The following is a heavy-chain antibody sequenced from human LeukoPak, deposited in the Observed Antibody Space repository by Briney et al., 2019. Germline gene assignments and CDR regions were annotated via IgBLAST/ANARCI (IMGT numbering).Heavy chain of an antibody. CDR3: ARGARWAYYFDY. CDR1: GFSFSSYG. CDR2: FSASDGSR. J-gene: IGHJ4*02. V-gene: IGHV3-23*01. Sequence: PGGSLRLSCEASGFSFSSYGMSWVRQAPGEGLEWVSGFSASDGSRYYADSVKGRFTISRDKANNSVFLQMNNLRAEDSAIYYCARGARWAYYFDYWGQGSLVTVSS. D-gene: IGHD4-23*01.